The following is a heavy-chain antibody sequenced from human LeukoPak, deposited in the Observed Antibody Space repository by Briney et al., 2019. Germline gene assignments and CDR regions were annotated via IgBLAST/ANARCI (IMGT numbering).Heavy chain of an antibody. Sequence: SETLSLTCAVYGGSFSGYYWSWIRQPPGKGLEWIGEINHSGSTNYNPSLKSRVTISLDTSKNQFSLKLSSVTAADTAVYYCARGHFVVVVAATRRNVWFDPWGQGTLVTVSS. CDR3: ARGHFVVVVAATRRNVWFDP. V-gene: IGHV4-34*01. J-gene: IGHJ5*02. D-gene: IGHD2-15*01. CDR2: INHSGST. CDR1: GGSFSGYY.